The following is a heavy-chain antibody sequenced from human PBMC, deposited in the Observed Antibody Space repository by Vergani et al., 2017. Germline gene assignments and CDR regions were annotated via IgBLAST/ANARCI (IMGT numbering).Heavy chain of an antibody. V-gene: IGHV3-21*01. Sequence: EVQLVESGGGLVKPGGSLRLSCAASGFTFSSYSMNWVRPAPGKGLEWVSSISSSSSYIYYADSVKGRFTLSRDNAKNSLYLQMNSLRAEDTAVYYCASGLRIAAAGYYYYGMDVGGQGTTVTVSS. D-gene: IGHD6-13*01. CDR3: ASGLRIAAAGYYYYGMDV. CDR2: ISSSSSYI. CDR1: GFTFSSYS. J-gene: IGHJ6*02.